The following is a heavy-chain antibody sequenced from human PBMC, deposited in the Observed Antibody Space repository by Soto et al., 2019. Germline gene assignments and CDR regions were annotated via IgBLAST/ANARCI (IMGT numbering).Heavy chain of an antibody. CDR3: ARSSGTYSDFDY. J-gene: IGHJ4*01. V-gene: IGHV1-2*02. CDR2: INPNSGGT. CDR1: GYTFTAYS. Sequence: ASVKVSCKASGYTFTAYSMHWVRQAPGQGLEWMGWINPNSGGTNYAQKFQGRVTMTRDTSISTAYMELSSLKSDDTALYFCARSSGTYSDFDYWGQGTQVTVSS. D-gene: IGHD1-26*01.